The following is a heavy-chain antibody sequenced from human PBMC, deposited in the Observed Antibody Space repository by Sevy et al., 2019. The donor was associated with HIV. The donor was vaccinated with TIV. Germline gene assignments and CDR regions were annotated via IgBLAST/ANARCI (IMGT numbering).Heavy chain of an antibody. CDR3: ARPEGLQLNYAMDV. D-gene: IGHD3-3*01. V-gene: IGHV4-39*01. CDR1: GGSISSSSYY. CDR2: IYYTGST. Sequence: SETLSLTCTVSGGSISSSSYYWNWIRQPPGKGLEWIGNIYYTGSTYYKPSLKSQVTISKDTSKNQFSLKLTSVTAADTAVYYCARPEGLQLNYAMDVWGQGTTVTVSS. J-gene: IGHJ6*02.